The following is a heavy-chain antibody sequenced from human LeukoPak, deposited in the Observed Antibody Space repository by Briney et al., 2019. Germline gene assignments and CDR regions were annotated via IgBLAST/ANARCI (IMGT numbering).Heavy chain of an antibody. CDR3: ARATGRVDSSGLALDY. V-gene: IGHV4-59*12. D-gene: IGHD3-22*01. CDR2: IYHSGST. CDR1: GGSISSYY. J-gene: IGHJ4*02. Sequence: SETLSLTCTVSGGSISSYYWSWIRQPPGKGLEWIGYIYHSGSTYYNPSLKSRVTISVDRSKNQFSLKLSSVTAADTAVYYCARATGRVDSSGLALDYWGQGTLVTVSS.